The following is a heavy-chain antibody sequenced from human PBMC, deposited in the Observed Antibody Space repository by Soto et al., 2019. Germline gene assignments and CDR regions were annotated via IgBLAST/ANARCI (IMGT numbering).Heavy chain of an antibody. J-gene: IGHJ6*02. CDR2: ISPYTGNT. CDR1: GYIFVNYG. Sequence: QVQLVQSGDEVKKPGASVKVSCKASGYIFVNYGIAWVRQAPGQGLEWMGWISPYTGNTHSASKVQGRLTMTTDTSPSTAYMDLGRLTSDDTAVYYCGMVENYVTPTPQDVWGQGTTVPVSS. D-gene: IGHD3-16*01. V-gene: IGHV1-18*01. CDR3: GMVENYVTPTPQDV.